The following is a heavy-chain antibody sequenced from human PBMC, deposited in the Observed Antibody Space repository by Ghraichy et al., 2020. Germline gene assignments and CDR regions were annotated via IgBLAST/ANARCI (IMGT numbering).Heavy chain of an antibody. V-gene: IGHV3-7*01. Sequence: GGSLRLYCAASGFTFSNYWMSWVRQAPGKGLEWVANIRQDGGEKYYVDSVKGRFTISRDNAKNSLYLQMNSLRVGDTALYYCASVTDSGYFCYWGQGTLVTVSS. CDR3: ASVTDSGYFCY. J-gene: IGHJ4*02. CDR2: IRQDGGEK. CDR1: GFTFSNYW. D-gene: IGHD5-12*01.